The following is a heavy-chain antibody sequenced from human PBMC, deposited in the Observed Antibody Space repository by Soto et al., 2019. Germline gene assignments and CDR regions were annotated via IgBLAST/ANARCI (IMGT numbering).Heavy chain of an antibody. CDR3: ARMHCSGGSCGAFDI. CDR1: GYTFTSYA. D-gene: IGHD2-15*01. J-gene: IGHJ3*02. V-gene: IGHV1-3*01. CDR2: INAGNGNT. Sequence: ASVKVSCKASGYTFTSYAMHWVRQAPGQRLEWMGWINAGNGNTKYSKKNQGRVTITREKSASTAKMELSSLKSEDKAVNYSARMHCSGGSCGAFDIWGQGTMVTVSS.